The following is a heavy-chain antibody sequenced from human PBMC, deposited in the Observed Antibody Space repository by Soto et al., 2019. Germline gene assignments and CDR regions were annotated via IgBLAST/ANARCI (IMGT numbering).Heavy chain of an antibody. CDR1: GDSINNRSYY. CDR3: ARIRASSGWYFDY. D-gene: IGHD6-19*01. CDR2: IYYSGST. J-gene: IGHJ4*02. Sequence: SETLSLTCTVTGDSINNRSYYWGWIRQPPGKGLEWIGSIYYSGSTYNNPSLKSRVSMSVDTSKNQFSLKLRSVTAADTATYYCARIRASSGWYFDYWGQGTLVTVSS. V-gene: IGHV4-39*01.